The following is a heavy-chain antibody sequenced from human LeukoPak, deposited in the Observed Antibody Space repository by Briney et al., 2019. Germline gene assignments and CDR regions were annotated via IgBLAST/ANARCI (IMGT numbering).Heavy chain of an antibody. D-gene: IGHD4-23*01. V-gene: IGHV4-61*02. CDR3: ARDPNSAL. CDR2: IYTGGTT. Sequence: PSETLSLTCTVSGGSISSSNYYWSWIRQPAGKGLEWIGRIYTGGTTNYNPSLKSRVTISFDTSKNQFSLRLSSVTAADTAVYYCARDPNSALWGQGTLVTVSS. CDR1: GGSISSSNYY. J-gene: IGHJ4*02.